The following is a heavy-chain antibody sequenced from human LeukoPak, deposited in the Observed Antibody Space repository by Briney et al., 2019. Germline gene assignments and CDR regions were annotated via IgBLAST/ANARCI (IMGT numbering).Heavy chain of an antibody. D-gene: IGHD2-8*01. Sequence: SETLSLTCTVSGGSISSGSYCWSWIRQPAGKGLEWIGHIHTSGNTNYNSSLKSRVTISVDTSKNQFSLKLSSVTAADTAVYYCARGYCTNAVCSLGPTQAWGQGTLVTVSS. CDR1: GGSISSGSYC. CDR2: IHTSGNT. V-gene: IGHV4-61*09. CDR3: ARGYCTNAVCSLGPTQA. J-gene: IGHJ4*02.